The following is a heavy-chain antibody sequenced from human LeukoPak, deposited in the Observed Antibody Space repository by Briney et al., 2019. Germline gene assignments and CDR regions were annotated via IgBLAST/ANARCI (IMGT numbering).Heavy chain of an antibody. CDR2: TNSDGSST. V-gene: IGHV3-74*03. Sequence: GGSLRLSCEASGFTFSSYWMHWVRQAPGEGLVWVSRTNSDGSSTTYADPVKGRFTISRDNGKNTLNLQMNSLRVEDTAVYYCVREGRVTGYDFDYWGQGTLVTVSS. D-gene: IGHD5-12*01. CDR1: GFTFSSYW. CDR3: VREGRVTGYDFDY. J-gene: IGHJ4*02.